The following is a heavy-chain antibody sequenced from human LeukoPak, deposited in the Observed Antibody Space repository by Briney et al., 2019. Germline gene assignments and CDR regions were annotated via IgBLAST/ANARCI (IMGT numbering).Heavy chain of an antibody. J-gene: IGHJ4*02. CDR3: ARQQLSQLYYFDY. CDR2: IYYSGST. D-gene: IGHD6-13*01. CDR1: GGSISSYY. V-gene: IGHV4-59*01. Sequence: SETLSLTCTVSGGSISSYYWSWIRQPPGKGLEWIGYIYYSGSTNYNPSLKSRVTISVDTSKNQFSLKLSSATAADTAVYYCARQQLSQLYYFDYWGQGTLVTVSS.